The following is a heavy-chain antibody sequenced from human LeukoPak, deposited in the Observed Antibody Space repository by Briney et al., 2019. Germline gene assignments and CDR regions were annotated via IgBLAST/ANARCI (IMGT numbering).Heavy chain of an antibody. V-gene: IGHV3-53*01. CDR3: ARGGSSTSCYEERPYYYYGMDV. Sequence: ETLSLTCTVSGGSNSSYYWSWVRQAPGKGLEWVSVLYSKGNTYYADSVKGRSTISRDNSKNTLYLQMNSLRVEDTAVYYCARGGSSTSCYEERPYYYYGMDVWGQGTTVTVSS. CDR1: GGSNSSYY. J-gene: IGHJ6*02. CDR2: LYSKGNT. D-gene: IGHD2-2*01.